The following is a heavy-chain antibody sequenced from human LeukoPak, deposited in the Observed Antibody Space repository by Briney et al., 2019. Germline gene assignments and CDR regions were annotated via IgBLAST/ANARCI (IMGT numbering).Heavy chain of an antibody. CDR1: GFTVSSNY. J-gene: IGHJ4*02. D-gene: IGHD6-13*01. CDR2: IYSGGNT. Sequence: GGSLRLSCAASGFTVSSNYMSWVRQAPGKGLEWVSVIYSGGNTYYADSVKGRFTISRDNSKNTLYLQMNSLRAEDTAVYYCARGRGSSWYYFDYWGQGTLVTVSS. CDR3: ARGRGSSWYYFDY. V-gene: IGHV3-66*01.